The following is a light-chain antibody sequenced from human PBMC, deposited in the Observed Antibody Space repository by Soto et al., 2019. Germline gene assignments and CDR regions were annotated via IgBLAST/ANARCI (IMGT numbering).Light chain of an antibody. Sequence: SYELTQPPSVSVAPGQPASITCGGNKIGGKSVHWYQQKPGQAPVLVVHDDSDRPSGIPERFSGSNSGKTATLTISRVEAGDEADYYCQVWDSSSDHPVFGGGTKLTVL. CDR3: QVWDSSSDHPV. V-gene: IGLV3-21*02. J-gene: IGLJ2*01. CDR2: DDS. CDR1: KIGGKS.